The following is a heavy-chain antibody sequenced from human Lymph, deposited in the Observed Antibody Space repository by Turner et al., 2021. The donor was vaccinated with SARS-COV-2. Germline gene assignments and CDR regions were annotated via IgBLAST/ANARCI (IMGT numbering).Heavy chain of an antibody. Sequence: QVQLVQSGAEAKKPGASVKVSCKASGYTFTSYYMHWVRQAPGQGLEWMGIINPSGDSTSYAQKFQGRVTMTRDTSTSTVYMELSSLGSEDTAVYYCARVGPGGFDYWGQGTPVTVSS. CDR1: GYTFTSYY. J-gene: IGHJ4*02. CDR2: INPSGDST. D-gene: IGHD2-15*01. CDR3: ARVGPGGFDY. V-gene: IGHV1-46*01.